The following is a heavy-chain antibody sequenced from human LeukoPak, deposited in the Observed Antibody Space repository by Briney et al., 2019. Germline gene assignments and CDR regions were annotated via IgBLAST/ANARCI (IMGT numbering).Heavy chain of an antibody. CDR3: ARDDSGRFDP. J-gene: IGHJ5*02. CDR2: IWYDGSNK. CDR1: GFTFSSYG. V-gene: IGHV3-33*08. Sequence: GGSLRLSCAASGFTFSSYGMHWVRQAPGKGLEWVAVIWYDGSNKYYGDSVKGRFTIPRDNSKNTLYLQMNSLRAEDTAVYYGARDDSGRFDPWGQGTLVTVSS. D-gene: IGHD3-22*01.